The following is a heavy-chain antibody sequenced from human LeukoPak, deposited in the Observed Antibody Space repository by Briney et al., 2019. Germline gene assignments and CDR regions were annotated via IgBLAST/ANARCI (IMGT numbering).Heavy chain of an antibody. CDR3: AGNADTAMVYYYYYMDV. D-gene: IGHD5-18*01. V-gene: IGHV4-4*09. CDR1: GGSISSYY. CDR2: IYTSGST. Sequence: SETLSLTCTVSGGSISSYYWSWIRQPPGKGLEWIGYIYTSGSTNYNPSLKSRVTISVDTSKNQFSLKLSSVTAADTAVYYCAGNADTAMVYYYYYMDVWGKGPRSPSP. J-gene: IGHJ6*03.